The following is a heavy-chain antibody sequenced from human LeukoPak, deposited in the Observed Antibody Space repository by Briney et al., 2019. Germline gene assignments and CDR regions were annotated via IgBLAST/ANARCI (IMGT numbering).Heavy chain of an antibody. D-gene: IGHD4-23*01. V-gene: IGHV3-74*01. J-gene: IGHJ3*01. Sequence: GGSLRLSCAASGFTFSSYWMHWVRQVPGEGLVWVSRIDPDASASTYADSVKGRFTISRDNAKNTLWLQMNSLRADDAAVYYCAGVRAGGNRAFDVWGQGTVVAVSS. CDR2: IDPDASAS. CDR1: GFTFSSYW. CDR3: AGVRAGGNRAFDV.